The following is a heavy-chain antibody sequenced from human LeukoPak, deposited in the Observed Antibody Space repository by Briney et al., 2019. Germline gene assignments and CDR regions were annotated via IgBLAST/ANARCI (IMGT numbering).Heavy chain of an antibody. CDR3: ARSSYSSSSSV. CDR1: GFTFSNFW. V-gene: IGHV3-7*03. D-gene: IGHD6-6*01. J-gene: IGHJ3*01. CDR2: IKQDETEK. Sequence: GGSLRLSCTASGFTFSNFWMGWVRQAPGKGLEWVANIKQDETEKFYLGSVKGRFTISRDNAKNSLYLQINSLRAEDTAVYYCARSSYSSSSSVWDQGTMVTVSS.